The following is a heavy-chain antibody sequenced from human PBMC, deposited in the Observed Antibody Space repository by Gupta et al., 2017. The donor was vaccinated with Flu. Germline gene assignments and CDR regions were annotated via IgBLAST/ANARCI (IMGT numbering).Heavy chain of an antibody. CDR2: ISYDGSNK. V-gene: IGHV3-30*03. CDR3: ATPYSGSYLLDY. J-gene: IGHJ4*02. D-gene: IGHD1-26*01. Sequence: QVQLVESGGGVVQPGRSLRLSCAASGFPFSSYGMHWVRQAPGKGLEWVAVISYDGSNKYYADSVKGRFTISRDNSKNTLYLQMNSLRAEDTAVYYCATPYSGSYLLDYWGQGTLVTVSS. CDR1: GFPFSSYG.